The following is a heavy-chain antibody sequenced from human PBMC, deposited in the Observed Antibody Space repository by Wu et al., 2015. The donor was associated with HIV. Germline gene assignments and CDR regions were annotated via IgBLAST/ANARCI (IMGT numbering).Heavy chain of an antibody. J-gene: IGHJ4*02. CDR2: INPNSGGT. V-gene: IGHV1-2*02. Sequence: QVQLVQSGTEVKKPGASVKVSCKASGYKFNDYYVHWVRQAPGQGLEWMGWINPNSGGTNYAQKFQGRVTMTRDTSISTAYMELSRLRSDDTAVYYCASTYLYDSSGPFDYWGQGTLVTVSS. D-gene: IGHD3-22*01. CDR3: ASTYLYDSSGPFDY. CDR1: GYKFNDYY.